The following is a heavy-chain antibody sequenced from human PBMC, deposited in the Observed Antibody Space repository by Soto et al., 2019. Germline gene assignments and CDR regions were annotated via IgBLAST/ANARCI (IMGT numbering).Heavy chain of an antibody. Sequence: GGSLRLSCAASGFTFSNAWMSWVRQAPGKGLEWVGRIKSKTDGGTTDYAAPVKGRFTISRDDSKNTLYLQMNSLKTEDTAVYYCTTDRTTVVTHNWFDPWGQGTLATVSS. CDR2: IKSKTDGGTT. V-gene: IGHV3-15*01. CDR1: GFTFSNAW. D-gene: IGHD4-17*01. J-gene: IGHJ5*02. CDR3: TTDRTTVVTHNWFDP.